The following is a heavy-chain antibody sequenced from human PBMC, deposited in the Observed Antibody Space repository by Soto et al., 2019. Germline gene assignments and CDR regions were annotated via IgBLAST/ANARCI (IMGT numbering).Heavy chain of an antibody. CDR2: INHSGST. CDR3: ARTYYDFWSGYYPALNSLYGMDV. V-gene: IGHV4-34*01. J-gene: IGHJ6*02. D-gene: IGHD3-3*01. Sequence: SETLSLTCAVYGGSFSGYYWSWIRQPPGKGLEWIGEINHSGSTNYNPSLKSRVTISVDTSKNQFSLKLSSVTAADTAVYYCARTYYDFWSGYYPALNSLYGMDVWGQGTTVTVSS. CDR1: GGSFSGYY.